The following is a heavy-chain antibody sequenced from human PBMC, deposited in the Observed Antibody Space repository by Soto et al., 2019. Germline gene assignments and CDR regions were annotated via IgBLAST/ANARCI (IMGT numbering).Heavy chain of an antibody. CDR2: ISGSGGST. CDR3: ATPWLAIDELNWFDP. CDR1: GFTFSSYA. J-gene: IGHJ5*02. D-gene: IGHD5-12*01. V-gene: IGHV3-23*01. Sequence: EVQLLESGGGLVQPGGSLRLSCAASGFTFSSYAMSWVRQAPGKGLEWVSAISGSGGSTYYADSVKGRFTISRDNSKNRLYLQMTSLRAEDTAVYYCATPWLAIDELNWFDPWGQGTLVTVSS.